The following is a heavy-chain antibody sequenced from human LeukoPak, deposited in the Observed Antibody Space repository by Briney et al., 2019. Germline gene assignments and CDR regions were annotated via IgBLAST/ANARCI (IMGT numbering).Heavy chain of an antibody. CDR3: VKALHTRFWYFDL. CDR2: ISSSSSYI. CDR1: GFTVSSNY. Sequence: GGSLRLSCAASGFTVSSNYMSWVRQAPGKGLEWVSSISSSSSYIYYADSVKGRFTISRDNAKNSLYLQMNSLRAEDTAVYYCVKALHTRFWYFDLWGRGTLVTVSS. D-gene: IGHD2-15*01. J-gene: IGHJ2*01. V-gene: IGHV3-21*04.